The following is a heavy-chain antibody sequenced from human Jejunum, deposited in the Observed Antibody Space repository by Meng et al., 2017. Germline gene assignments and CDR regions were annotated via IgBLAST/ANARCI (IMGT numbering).Heavy chain of an antibody. CDR3: RLAYCVSNCGDY. Sequence: QVQVQQWGAGLLKPSETLSLTCAFQGGSFSTYDWTWFRQPPGKGLEWLGQIHHSGSINDNPSLKGRVTMSVDTSRSQISLKLNSVTAADTAVYYCRLAYCVSNCGDYWGQGTLVTVSS. J-gene: IGHJ4*02. V-gene: IGHV4-34*01. CDR1: GGSFSTYD. CDR2: IHHSGSI. D-gene: IGHD2-21*02.